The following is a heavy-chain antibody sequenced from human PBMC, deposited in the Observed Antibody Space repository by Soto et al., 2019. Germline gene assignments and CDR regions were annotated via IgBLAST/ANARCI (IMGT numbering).Heavy chain of an antibody. V-gene: IGHV2-5*02. CDR3: ARSITMLRVANYYGVDV. CDR2: IYWDDDK. D-gene: IGHD3-10*01. CDR1: GFSLSTSGVS. Sequence: QITLKESGPTLVKPTQTLTLTCTFSGFSLSTSGVSVGWIRQPPGKALEWLALIYWDDDKRYSPSLKSRLTITKDTSKNQVVLTMTNMDPVDTATYYCARSITMLRVANYYGVDVWGQGTTVTVSS. J-gene: IGHJ6*02.